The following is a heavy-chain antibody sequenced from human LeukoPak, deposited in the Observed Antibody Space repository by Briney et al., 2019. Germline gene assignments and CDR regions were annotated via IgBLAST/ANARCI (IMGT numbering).Heavy chain of an antibody. CDR3: AKLSGMDV. D-gene: IGHD3-10*01. Sequence: QPGRSLRLSCAASGFTFYDYAMHWVRHAPGKGLEWVSGISWNSGSIGYADSVKGRFTISRDNAKNSLYLQMNSLRAEDTALYYCAKLSGMDVWGQGTTVTVSS. CDR2: ISWNSGSI. CDR1: GFTFYDYA. J-gene: IGHJ6*02. V-gene: IGHV3-9*01.